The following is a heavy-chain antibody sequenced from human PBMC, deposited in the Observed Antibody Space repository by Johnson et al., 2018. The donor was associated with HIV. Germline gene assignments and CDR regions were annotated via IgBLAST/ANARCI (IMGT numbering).Heavy chain of an antibody. CDR2: ISGSGDST. CDR3: ARDRALSHPGGAFDI. D-gene: IGHD2/OR15-2a*01. CDR1: GFTFSDYY. Sequence: QVQLVESVGGLVKPGGSLRLSCAASGFTFSDYYMSWIRQAPGKGLEWVSAISGSGDSTYYADSVKGRFTISRDNSKNTLYLQMNSLRAEDTAVYYCARDRALSHPGGAFDIWGRGTVVTVSS. V-gene: IGHV3-11*04. J-gene: IGHJ3*02.